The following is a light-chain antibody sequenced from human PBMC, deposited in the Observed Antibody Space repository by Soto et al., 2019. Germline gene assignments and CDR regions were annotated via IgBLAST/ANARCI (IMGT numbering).Light chain of an antibody. Sequence: QSALTQPPSASGSPGQSVTISCTGTSSDVGGYDYVSWYQQHPGKAPKLMIYAVTKRPSGVPDRFSGSKSGNTASLTVSGLQAEDEADYYCCSYAGSYTNVFGTGTKVTVL. V-gene: IGLV2-8*01. CDR1: SSDVGGYDY. CDR3: CSYAGSYTNV. J-gene: IGLJ1*01. CDR2: AVT.